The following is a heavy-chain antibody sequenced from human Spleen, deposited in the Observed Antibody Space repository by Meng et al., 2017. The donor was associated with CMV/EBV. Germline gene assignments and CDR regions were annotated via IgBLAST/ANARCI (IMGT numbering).Heavy chain of an antibody. Sequence: GGSRRLSCPASGSTVSTNYMSWVRQAPGKGLEWDSVIYSGGSTYYADSVKGRFTISRDNSKTTLYLQMNSLRAEDTAVYYGARALSGYSYGCYYYYGMDVWGQGTTVTVSS. J-gene: IGHJ6*02. CDR3: ARALSGYSYGCYYYYGMDV. D-gene: IGHD5-18*01. V-gene: IGHV3-66*02. CDR2: IYSGGST. CDR1: GSTVSTNY.